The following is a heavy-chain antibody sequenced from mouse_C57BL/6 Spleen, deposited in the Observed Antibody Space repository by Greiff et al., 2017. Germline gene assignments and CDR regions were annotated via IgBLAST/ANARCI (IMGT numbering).Heavy chain of an antibody. Sequence: QVQLQQSGAELVRPGTSVKLSCKASGYAFTNYLIEWVKQRPGQGLEWIGVINAGGGGTNYNEKFKGKATLTADKYSCTAYMQLSSLTSEDSAVYFCAGGYYDADVLYLDYWGQGTSLTVSS. CDR2: INAGGGGT. J-gene: IGHJ2*02. CDR1: GYAFTNYL. D-gene: IGHD2-4*01. CDR3: AGGYYDADVLYLDY. V-gene: IGHV1-54*01.